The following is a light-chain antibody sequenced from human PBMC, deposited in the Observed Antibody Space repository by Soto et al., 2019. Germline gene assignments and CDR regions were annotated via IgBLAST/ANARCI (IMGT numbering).Light chain of an antibody. J-gene: IGKJ1*01. Sequence: DIQMTQSPSSLSAFVGGRVTITCRASQGIRIDLGWFQQKPGKAPKRLIYGASSLQSGVPSRFSGRGSGTEFTLTISNLQPEDFATYYCLQHNSFPRTFGQGTKVDIK. CDR1: QGIRID. CDR3: LQHNSFPRT. V-gene: IGKV1-17*02. CDR2: GAS.